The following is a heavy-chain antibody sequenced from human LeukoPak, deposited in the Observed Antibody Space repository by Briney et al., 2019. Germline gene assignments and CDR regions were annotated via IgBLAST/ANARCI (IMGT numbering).Heavy chain of an antibody. D-gene: IGHD2-2*01. CDR1: GFTFSSYS. V-gene: IGHV3-21*04. Sequence: PGGSLRLSCATSGFTFSSYSMTWVRQAPGKGLEWVSSISSSSSYIYYADSVKGRFTISRDNSKNTLYLQMNSLRAEDTAVYYCAKVGEYQLLLYAFDMWGQGTMVTVSS. CDR2: ISSSSSYI. J-gene: IGHJ3*02. CDR3: AKVGEYQLLLYAFDM.